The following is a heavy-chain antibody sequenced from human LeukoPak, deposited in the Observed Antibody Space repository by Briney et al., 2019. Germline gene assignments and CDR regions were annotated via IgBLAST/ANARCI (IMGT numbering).Heavy chain of an antibody. D-gene: IGHD3-3*01. Sequence: SVKVSCKASGGTFSSYAISWVRQAPGQGLEWMGRIIPILGIANYAQKFQGRVTITADKSTSTAYMELSSLRSEDTAVYYCARDSGGIFGVVIVPLDYWGQGTLVTVSS. CDR3: ARDSGGIFGVVIVPLDY. CDR1: GGTFSSYA. CDR2: IIPILGIA. J-gene: IGHJ4*02. V-gene: IGHV1-69*04.